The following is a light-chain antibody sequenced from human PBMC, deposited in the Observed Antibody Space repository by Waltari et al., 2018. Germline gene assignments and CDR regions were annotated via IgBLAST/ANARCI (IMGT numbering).Light chain of an antibody. V-gene: IGKV1-5*03. J-gene: IGKJ2*01. Sequence: DIQMTQSPSTLSASLGDRVSITCRASQNIHSWLAWYQQKPGKAPKLLFYKASTLQTGVPSRFSGSVSGTDFTLTISSLQPDDFATYYCQQYDTVPYTFGLGTKVG. CDR3: QQYDTVPYT. CDR1: QNIHSW. CDR2: KAS.